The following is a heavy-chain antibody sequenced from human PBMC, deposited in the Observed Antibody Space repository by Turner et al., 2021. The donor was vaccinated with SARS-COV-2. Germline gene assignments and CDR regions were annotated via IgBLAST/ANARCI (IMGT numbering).Heavy chain of an antibody. J-gene: IGHJ6*02. D-gene: IGHD2-15*01. CDR1: GFTFSSYC. CDR2: IKQDGSEK. Sequence: EVPLLESGGGLVQPGGPLRLPCSASGFTFSSYCMNWVRQAPGKGLEWVANIKQDGSEKYYVDSVKGRFTIARDNAKNSLYLQMNSLRAEDTAVYYCAREESGSFGAYGMDVWGQGTTVTVSS. V-gene: IGHV3-7*03. CDR3: AREESGSFGAYGMDV.